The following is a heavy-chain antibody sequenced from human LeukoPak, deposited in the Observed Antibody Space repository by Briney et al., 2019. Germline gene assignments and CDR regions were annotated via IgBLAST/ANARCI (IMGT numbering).Heavy chain of an antibody. CDR3: ARDSVVGAPDFDY. J-gene: IGHJ4*02. V-gene: IGHV3-48*01. CDR2: ISSSSSTI. Sequence: QPGGSLRLSCAASGFTLSSYSMNWVRQAPGKGLEWVSYISSSSSTIYYADSVRGRFTISRDNAKNSLCLQMNSLRAEDTAVYYCARDSVVGAPDFDYWGQGTLVTVSS. D-gene: IGHD1-26*01. CDR1: GFTLSSYS.